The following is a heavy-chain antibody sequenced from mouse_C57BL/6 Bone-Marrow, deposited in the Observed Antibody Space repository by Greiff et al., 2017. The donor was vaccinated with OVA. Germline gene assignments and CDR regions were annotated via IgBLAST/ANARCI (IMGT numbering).Heavy chain of an antibody. Sequence: EVQGVESGGGLVQSGRSLRLSCATSGFTFSDFYMEWVRQAPGKGLEWIAASRNKANDYTTEYSASVKGRFIVSRDTSQSILYLQMNALRAEDTAIYYCARDASPYAMDYWGQGTSVTVSS. J-gene: IGHJ4*01. CDR3: ARDASPYAMDY. CDR2: SRNKANDYTT. V-gene: IGHV7-1*01. CDR1: GFTFSDFY.